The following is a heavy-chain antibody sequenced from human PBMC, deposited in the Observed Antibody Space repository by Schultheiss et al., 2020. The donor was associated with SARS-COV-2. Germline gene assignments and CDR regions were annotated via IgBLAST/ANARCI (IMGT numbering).Heavy chain of an antibody. CDR1: GFTFSSYA. V-gene: IGHV3-64*04. CDR2: ISSNGGST. Sequence: GGSLRLSCSATGFTFSSYAMHWVRQAPGKGLEYVSAISSNGGSTYYADSVKGRFTISRDNSKNTLYLQMNSLRAEDTAVYYCAKDYYDSSGYYSGAFDIWGQGTMVTVSS. J-gene: IGHJ3*02. D-gene: IGHD3-22*01. CDR3: AKDYYDSSGYYSGAFDI.